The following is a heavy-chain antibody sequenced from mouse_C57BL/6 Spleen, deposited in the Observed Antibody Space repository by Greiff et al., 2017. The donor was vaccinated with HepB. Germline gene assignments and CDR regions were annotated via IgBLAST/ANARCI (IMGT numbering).Heavy chain of an antibody. J-gene: IGHJ3*01. CDR3: ARGYYDGAWVAY. Sequence: EVKLMESGGGLVKPGGSLKLSCAASGFTFSDYGMHWVRQAPEKGLEWVAYISSGSSTIYYADTVKGRFTISRDNAKNTLFLQMTSRRSEDTAMYYCARGYYDGAWVAYVGRGTLVTVSA. CDR1: GFTFSDYG. V-gene: IGHV5-17*01. CDR2: ISSGSSTI. D-gene: IGHD1-1*01.